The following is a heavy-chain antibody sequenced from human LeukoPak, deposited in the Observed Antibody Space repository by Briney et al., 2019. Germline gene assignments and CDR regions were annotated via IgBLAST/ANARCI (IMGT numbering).Heavy chain of an antibody. Sequence: GGSLRLSCAASGFTVSSNYMSWVRQAPGKGLEWVSVIYSGGSTYYADSVKGRFTISRDNSKNTLYLQMNSLRAEDTAVFYCPAEEGIRYFDWPYFDYWGQGTLVTVSS. CDR1: GFTVSSNY. V-gene: IGHV3-53*01. CDR2: IYSGGST. CDR3: PAEEGIRYFDWPYFDY. D-gene: IGHD3-9*01. J-gene: IGHJ4*02.